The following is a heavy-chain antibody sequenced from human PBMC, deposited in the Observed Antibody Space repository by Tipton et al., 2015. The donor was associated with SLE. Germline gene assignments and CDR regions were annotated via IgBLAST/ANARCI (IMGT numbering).Heavy chain of an antibody. D-gene: IGHD3-9*01. J-gene: IGHJ2*01. CDR3: ARDDYDILTGYRYFDL. CDR1: GGSISSYY. V-gene: IGHV4-4*09. CDR2: IYSRGST. Sequence: TLSLTCTVSGGSISSYYWSWVRQPPGKGLECIGYIYSRGSTNYNPSLKSRVTMSLDTSKNQFSLKLRSVTAADTAVYYCARDDYDILTGYRYFDLWGRGTLVTVSS.